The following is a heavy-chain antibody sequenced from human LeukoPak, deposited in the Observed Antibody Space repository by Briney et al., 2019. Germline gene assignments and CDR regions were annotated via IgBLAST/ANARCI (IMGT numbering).Heavy chain of an antibody. Sequence: ASVNVSCKASVYTFTSYYMHWVRQAPGQGLEWMGLINPSGSSTSYAQKSQGRLSLTRDMSTSTDYMELSSLRSEDTAVYYCARDNSVGDTAWWFDPWGQGTLVTVSS. J-gene: IGHJ5*02. CDR2: INPSGSST. CDR3: ARDNSVGDTAWWFDP. V-gene: IGHV1-46*01. CDR1: VYTFTSYY. D-gene: IGHD1-26*01.